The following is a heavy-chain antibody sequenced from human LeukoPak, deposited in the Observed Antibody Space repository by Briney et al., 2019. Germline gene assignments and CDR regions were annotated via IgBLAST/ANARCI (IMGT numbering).Heavy chain of an antibody. Sequence: WASVKVSCKASGGTFSSYAISWVRQAPGQGLEWMGRIIPILGIANYAQKFKGRVTITADKSTSTAYMELSSLRSEDTAVYYCARGLGGSLMDFDFWGRGTLAIVSS. CDR1: GGTFSSYA. J-gene: IGHJ2*01. V-gene: IGHV1-69*04. D-gene: IGHD3-16*01. CDR3: ARGLGGSLMDFDF. CDR2: IIPILGIA.